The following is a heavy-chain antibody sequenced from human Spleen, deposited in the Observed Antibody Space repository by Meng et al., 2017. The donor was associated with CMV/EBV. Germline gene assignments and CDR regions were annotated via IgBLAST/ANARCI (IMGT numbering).Heavy chain of an antibody. CDR3: ARDWRGFLDY. CDR2: VYHSGST. Sequence: SETLSLTCTVSGGSVNRGSHYWSWIRQPPGKGLEWIGSVYHSGSTYYSPSLKSRVTISVDTSKNQFSLKLSSVTAADTAVYYCARDWRGFLDYWGQGTLVTVSS. CDR1: GGSVNRGSHY. J-gene: IGHJ4*02. D-gene: IGHD3-3*01. V-gene: IGHV4-39*07.